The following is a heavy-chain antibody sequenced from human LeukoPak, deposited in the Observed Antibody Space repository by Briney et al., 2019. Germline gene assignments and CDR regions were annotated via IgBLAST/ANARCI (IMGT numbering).Heavy chain of an antibody. J-gene: IGHJ5*02. CDR3: ARDAPQVPAAGVLAS. Sequence: GGSLRLSCAASGFMFSRYGMNWVRQAPGKGLEWVSYISSRGGTTYYADSVKGRFTFSRDISKNTLYLQMNGLRTEDTAMYYCARDAPQVPAAGVLASWGQGTLVTVSS. V-gene: IGHV3-48*03. D-gene: IGHD6-13*01. CDR1: GFMFSRYG. CDR2: ISSRGGTT.